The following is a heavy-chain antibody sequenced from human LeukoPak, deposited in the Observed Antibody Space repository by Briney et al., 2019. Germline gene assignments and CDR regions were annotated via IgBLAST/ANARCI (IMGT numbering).Heavy chain of an antibody. CDR3: ARAVSSSWRDDNGGWFDP. CDR2: INHSGST. CDR1: GGSFSGYY. D-gene: IGHD6-13*01. J-gene: IGHJ5*02. V-gene: IGHV4-34*01. Sequence: SETLSLTCAVYGGSFSGYYWSWIRQPPGKGLEWIGEINHSGSTNYNPSLKSRVTISVDTSKNQFSLKLSSVTAADTAVYYCARAVSSSWRDDNGGWFDPWGQGTLVTVSS.